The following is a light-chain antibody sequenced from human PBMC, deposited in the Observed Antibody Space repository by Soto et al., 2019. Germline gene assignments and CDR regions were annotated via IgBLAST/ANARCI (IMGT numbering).Light chain of an antibody. CDR2: KAS. J-gene: IGKJ1*01. V-gene: IGKV1-5*03. CDR1: QSISSW. Sequence: DIQMTQSPSTLSASVGDRFTITCRASQSISSWLAWYQQKPGKAPKLLIYKASSLESGVPSRFGGSGSGTEFTLTISSLQPDDFATYYCQQYNSLLWTFGQGTKVDIK. CDR3: QQYNSLLWT.